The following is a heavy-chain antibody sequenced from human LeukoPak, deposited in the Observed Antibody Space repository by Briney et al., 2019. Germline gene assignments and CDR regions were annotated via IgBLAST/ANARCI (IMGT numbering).Heavy chain of an antibody. CDR1: GYTFTRYY. Sequence: ASVKVSCKASGYTFTRYYVHWVRQAPGQGLEWMGMINPSGGSTSYAQKFQGRVTMTRDTSTGTAYMELSGLSSEDTAVYYCSRERALAGTNVDAFDFWGQGTMVTVSS. D-gene: IGHD6-19*01. CDR3: SRERALAGTNVDAFDF. V-gene: IGHV1-46*01. J-gene: IGHJ3*01. CDR2: INPSGGST.